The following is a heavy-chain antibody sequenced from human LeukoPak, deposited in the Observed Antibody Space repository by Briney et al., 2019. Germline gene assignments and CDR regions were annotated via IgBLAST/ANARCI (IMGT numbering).Heavy chain of an antibody. J-gene: IGHJ4*02. D-gene: IGHD3-10*01. CDR3: ARAGSSMVRGVIPDY. CDR2: SNAGNGNT. Sequence: ASVKVSCKASGYTFTSYAMHWVRQAPGQRLEWMGWSNAGNGNTKYSQEFQGRVTITRDTSASTAYMELSSLRSDDTAVYYCARAGSSMVRGVIPDYWGQGTLVTVSS. V-gene: IGHV1-3*02. CDR1: GYTFTSYA.